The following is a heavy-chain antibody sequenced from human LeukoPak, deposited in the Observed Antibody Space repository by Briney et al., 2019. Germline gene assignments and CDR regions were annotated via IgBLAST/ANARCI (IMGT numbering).Heavy chain of an antibody. Sequence: GGSLRLSCAASGFTFSSYSMSWVRQAPGKGLEWVSSISSITSFIDYGDSVKGRFTISRDNAKNSLYLQMNSLRAEDTAVYYCAKQYSSSWYGFGAAWFDPWGQGTLVTVSS. CDR3: AKQYSSSWYGFGAAWFDP. J-gene: IGHJ5*02. V-gene: IGHV3-21*04. CDR2: ISSITSFI. CDR1: GFTFSSYS. D-gene: IGHD6-13*01.